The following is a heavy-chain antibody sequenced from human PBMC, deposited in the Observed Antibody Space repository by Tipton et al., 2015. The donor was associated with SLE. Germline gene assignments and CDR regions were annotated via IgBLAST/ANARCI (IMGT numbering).Heavy chain of an antibody. CDR1: GASISDGAYY. J-gene: IGHJ4*02. Sequence: TLSLTCTVSGASISDGAYYWSWIRQHQGKGLEYIGYISHTGNTYSKPSLKSRVVMSLDTSKNQFSLKLSSVTAADTAVYYCARGEGYCSGGSCYLDYWGQGTLVTVSS. D-gene: IGHD2-15*01. CDR2: ISHTGNT. V-gene: IGHV4-31*03. CDR3: ARGEGYCSGGSCYLDY.